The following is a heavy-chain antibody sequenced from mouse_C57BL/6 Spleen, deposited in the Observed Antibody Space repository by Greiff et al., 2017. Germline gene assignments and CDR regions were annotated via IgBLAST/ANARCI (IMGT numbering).Heavy chain of an antibody. V-gene: IGHV1-64*01. CDR1: GYTFTSYW. CDR2: IHPNSGST. Sequence: QVQLQQPGAELVKPGASVKLSCKASGYTFTSYWMHWVKQRPGQGLEWIGMIHPNSGSTNYNEKFKSKATLTVDKSSSTAYMQLSSLTSEDSAVYCCARGDYGSSYGAYWGQGTLVTVSA. D-gene: IGHD1-1*01. J-gene: IGHJ3*01. CDR3: ARGDYGSSYGAY.